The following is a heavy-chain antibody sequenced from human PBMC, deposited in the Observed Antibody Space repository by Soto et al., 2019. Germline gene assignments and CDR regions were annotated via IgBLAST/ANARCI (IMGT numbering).Heavy chain of an antibody. D-gene: IGHD6-19*01. V-gene: IGHV1-18*04. Sequence: ASVKVSCKASGYTFTSCGISWVRQAPGQGLEWMGWISAYNGNTNYAQKLQGRVTMTTDTSTSTAYMELRSLRSDDTAVYYCATNPAIAVAGTEYDYWGQGTLVTVSS. CDR2: ISAYNGNT. CDR1: GYTFTSCG. CDR3: ATNPAIAVAGTEYDY. J-gene: IGHJ4*02.